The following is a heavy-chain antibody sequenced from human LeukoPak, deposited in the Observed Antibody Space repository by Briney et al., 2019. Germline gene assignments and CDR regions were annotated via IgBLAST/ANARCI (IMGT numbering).Heavy chain of an antibody. Sequence: GGSLRLSCAASGFTFSSYEMNWVRQAPGKGLEWVSYISSSGSTIYYADSVKGRFTISRDNAKNSVYLQMNSLRAEDTAVYYCAREEGWLQWPSFVYWGQGTLVTVSS. CDR2: ISSSGSTI. CDR1: GFTFSSYE. CDR3: AREEGWLQWPSFVY. J-gene: IGHJ4*02. V-gene: IGHV3-48*03. D-gene: IGHD5-24*01.